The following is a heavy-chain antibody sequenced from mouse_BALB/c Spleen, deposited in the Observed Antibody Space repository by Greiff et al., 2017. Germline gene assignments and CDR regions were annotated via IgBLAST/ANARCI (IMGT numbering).Heavy chain of an antibody. CDR2: ISYDGSN. CDR1: GYSITSGYY. D-gene: IGHD1-2*01. J-gene: IGHJ2*01. V-gene: IGHV3-6*02. Sequence: EVQLVESGPGLVKPSQSLSLTCSVTGYSITSGYYWNWIRQFPGNKLEWMGYISYDGSNNYNPSLKNRISITRDTSKNQFFLKLNSVTTEDTATYYCARGGYGYEDYWGQGTTLTVSS. CDR3: ARGGYGYEDY.